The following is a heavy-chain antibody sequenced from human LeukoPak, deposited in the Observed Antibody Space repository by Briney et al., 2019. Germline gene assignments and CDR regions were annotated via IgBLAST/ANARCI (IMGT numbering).Heavy chain of an antibody. J-gene: IGHJ4*02. Sequence: GGSLRLSCAASGFTFSNYAMSWVRQAPGKGLEWVSTISGSGGGTYYADSVKGRFTISRDNSRNTLYLQMNSLRAEDTALYYCARSSRDCSSTSCYFDYWGQGTQLTVSS. CDR3: ARSSRDCSSTSCYFDY. CDR1: GFTFSNYA. V-gene: IGHV3-23*01. D-gene: IGHD2-2*01. CDR2: ISGSGGGT.